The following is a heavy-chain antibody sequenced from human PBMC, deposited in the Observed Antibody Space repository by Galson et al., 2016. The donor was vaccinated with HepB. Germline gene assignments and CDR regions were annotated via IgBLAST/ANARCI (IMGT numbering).Heavy chain of an antibody. CDR2: IDPGDSYT. Sequence: GAEVKKPGESLRISCKGSGYSFTSYYITWVRQMPGKGLEWMGTIDPGDSYTNYSPSFQGHVTISADKSISTAYLQWTCLKASDTAMYYCARRTGFGARFDYWGQGTLVTVSS. J-gene: IGHJ4*02. CDR3: ARRTGFGARFDY. CDR1: GYSFTSYY. V-gene: IGHV5-10-1*01. D-gene: IGHD3-10*01.